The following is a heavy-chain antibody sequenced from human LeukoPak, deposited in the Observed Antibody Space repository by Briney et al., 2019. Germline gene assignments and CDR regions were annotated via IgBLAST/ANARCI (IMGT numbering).Heavy chain of an antibody. CDR1: GDSISSSSYY. CDR2: IYYSGST. D-gene: IGHD2-8*02. CDR3: AGDSTHIVLGFDY. Sequence: SETLSLTCTVYGDSISSSSYYWGWNRRPPGKGLEWIATIYYSGSTYYNPSLKSRVTISVDTSKNQFSLKLSSVTAADPAVYYCAGDSTHIVLGFDYWGQGTLVTVSS. V-gene: IGHV4-39*01. J-gene: IGHJ4*02.